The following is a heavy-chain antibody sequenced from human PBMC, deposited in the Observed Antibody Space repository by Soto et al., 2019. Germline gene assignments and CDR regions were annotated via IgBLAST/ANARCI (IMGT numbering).Heavy chain of an antibody. CDR1: GFSFGSYD. Sequence: EVQLLQSGGGLVQPGGSLRLSCAASGFSFGSYDMSWVRQTPGKGLEWVSAISDNGGGTYHAESVQGRFTISRDNSKNTLTLQMDSLRAEDTAIYYCVRGGTKFAYWGQGTLVTVSS. CDR2: ISDNGGGT. J-gene: IGHJ4*02. CDR3: VRGGTKFAY. V-gene: IGHV3-23*01. D-gene: IGHD1-7*01.